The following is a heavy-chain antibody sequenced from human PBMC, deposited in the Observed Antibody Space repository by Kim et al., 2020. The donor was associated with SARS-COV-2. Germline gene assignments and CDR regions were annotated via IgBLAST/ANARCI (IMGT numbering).Heavy chain of an antibody. Sequence: KFYADSVKGRFTVSRDNSTNALYLQMENLRADDTAVYYCARSRLAHFDYWGRGTLVTVSS. CDR2: K. J-gene: IGHJ4*02. CDR3: ARSRLAHFDY. V-gene: IGHV3-33*01. D-gene: IGHD2-2*01.